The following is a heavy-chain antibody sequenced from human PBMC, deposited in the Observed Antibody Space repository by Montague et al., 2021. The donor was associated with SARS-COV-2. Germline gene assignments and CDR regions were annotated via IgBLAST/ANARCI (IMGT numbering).Heavy chain of an antibody. J-gene: IGHJ6*02. V-gene: IGHV3-21*01. CDR3: ARGYDFWSGGYYYYYGMDV. D-gene: IGHD3-3*01. CDR1: GFTFSSYS. Sequence: SRRFSCAASGFTFSSYSMNWVRQAPGKGLEWVSSISTSSSYIYYADSVKGRFTISRDNAKNSLYLQMNSLRAEDTAVYYCARGYDFWSGGYYYYYGMDVWGQGTTVTVSS. CDR2: ISTSSSYI.